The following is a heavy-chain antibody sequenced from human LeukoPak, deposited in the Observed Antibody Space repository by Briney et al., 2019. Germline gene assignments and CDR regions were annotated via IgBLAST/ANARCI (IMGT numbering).Heavy chain of an antibody. Sequence: ASVKVSCKASGYTFTGYYMHWVRQAPGQGLGWMGWINPNSGGTNYAQKFQGRVTMTRDTSISTAYMELSRLRSDDTAVYYCAHSINSSSFYFQHWGQGTLVTVSS. CDR2: INPNSGGT. CDR1: GYTFTGYY. J-gene: IGHJ1*01. D-gene: IGHD6-6*01. CDR3: AHSINSSSFYFQH. V-gene: IGHV1-2*02.